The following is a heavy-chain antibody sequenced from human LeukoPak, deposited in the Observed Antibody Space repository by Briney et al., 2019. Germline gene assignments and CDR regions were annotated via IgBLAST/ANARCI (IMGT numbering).Heavy chain of an antibody. J-gene: IGHJ4*02. CDR3: AKHGLDCSSTSCYRYYFDY. D-gene: IGHD2-2*01. CDR2: ISGSGGST. V-gene: IGHV3-23*01. Sequence: GGSLRLSCAASGFTFSSYAMSRVRQAPGKGLEWVSAISGSGGSTYYADSVKGRFTISRDNSKNTLYLQMNSLRAEDTAVYYCAKHGLDCSSTSCYRYYFDYWGQGTLVTVSS. CDR1: GFTFSSYA.